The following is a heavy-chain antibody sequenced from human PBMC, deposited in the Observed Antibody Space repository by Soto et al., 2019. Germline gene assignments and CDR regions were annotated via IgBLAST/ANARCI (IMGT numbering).Heavy chain of an antibody. D-gene: IGHD6-19*01. J-gene: IGHJ4*02. Sequence: ASVKVSCKASGFTFTSSALQWVRQAPGQRLEWMGWIVVGNGNTKYAQKFQERVTITRDTSASTAYMELSSLRSEDTAVYYCARSLSGWYRPFDYWGQGTLVTVSS. CDR1: GFTFTSSA. V-gene: IGHV1-3*01. CDR3: ARSLSGWYRPFDY. CDR2: IVVGNGNT.